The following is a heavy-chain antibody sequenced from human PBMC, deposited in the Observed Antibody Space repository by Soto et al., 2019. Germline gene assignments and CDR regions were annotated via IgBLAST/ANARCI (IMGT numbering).Heavy chain of an antibody. CDR2: INGGDGST. D-gene: IGHD4-17*01. J-gene: IGHJ4*02. CDR3: AKIPIMSTVTHYFDY. Sequence: EVQLLESGGGLVQPGGSLRLSCAASGFTFSSDAMSWVRQAPGKGLEWVSTINGGDGSTYYGDPVKGRFTISRDDSKNTLYLQMNSLRAEETAVYYCAKIPIMSTVTHYFDYWGQGTLVTVSS. CDR1: GFTFSSDA. V-gene: IGHV3-23*01.